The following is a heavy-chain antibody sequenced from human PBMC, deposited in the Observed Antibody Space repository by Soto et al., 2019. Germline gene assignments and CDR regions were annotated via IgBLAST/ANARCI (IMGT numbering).Heavy chain of an antibody. D-gene: IGHD2-21*02. Sequence: SETLSLTCAVSGGSISSGGYSWSWIRQPPGKGLEWIGYIYHSGSTYYNPSLKSRVTISVDTSKNQFSLKLSSVTAADTAVYYCKGSGDSVFDIWGKGTWVPVSS. V-gene: IGHV4-30-2*05. CDR3: KGSGDSVFDI. J-gene: IGHJ3*02. CDR1: GGSISSGGYS. CDR2: IYHSGST.